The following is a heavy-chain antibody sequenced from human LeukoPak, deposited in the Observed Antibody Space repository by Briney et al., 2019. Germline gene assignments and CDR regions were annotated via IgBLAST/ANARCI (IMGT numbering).Heavy chain of an antibody. V-gene: IGHV3-21*01. CDR3: ARGGGYEAQSYYYLDV. J-gene: IGHJ6*03. CDR2: ISSSSSYI. CDR1: GFTFSSYS. D-gene: IGHD5-12*01. Sequence: GGSLRLSCAASGFTFSSYSMNWVRQAPGKGLEWVSSISSSSSYIYCADSVKGRFTISRDNAKNSLYLQMNSLRAEDTAVYYCARGGGYEAQSYYYLDVWGKGTTVTISS.